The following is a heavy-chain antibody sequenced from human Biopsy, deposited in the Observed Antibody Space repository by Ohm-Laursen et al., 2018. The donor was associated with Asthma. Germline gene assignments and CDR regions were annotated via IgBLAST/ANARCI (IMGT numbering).Heavy chain of an antibody. CDR3: ARAYGGNFFSGAFDI. CDR1: GFSFSNYG. CDR2: ISFDGTNR. Sequence: SLRLSCAASGFSFSNYGMHWVRQAPGKGLDWVAVISFDGTNRNYTDSVKGRFTISRDNSRNTLHLEMNSLRAEDTAVYYCARAYGGNFFSGAFDIWGQGTMVTVSS. J-gene: IGHJ3*02. V-gene: IGHV3-30*03. D-gene: IGHD4-23*01.